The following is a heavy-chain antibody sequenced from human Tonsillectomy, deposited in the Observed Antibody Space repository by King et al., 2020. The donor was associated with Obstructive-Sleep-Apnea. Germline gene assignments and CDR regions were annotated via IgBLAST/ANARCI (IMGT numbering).Heavy chain of an antibody. J-gene: IGHJ4*02. V-gene: IGHV4-30-4*07. CDR3: ARERSIAVAGTLDY. Sequence: VQLQESGPGLVKPSQTLSLTCAVSVGSISSGGHSWSWIRQPPGKGLEWIGYIHYSGITYYNPSLKSRVTISIDTSKNQFSLKLSSVTAADTAVYYCARERSIAVAGTLDYWGQGTLVTVSS. CDR2: IHYSGIT. D-gene: IGHD6-19*01. CDR1: VGSISSGGHS.